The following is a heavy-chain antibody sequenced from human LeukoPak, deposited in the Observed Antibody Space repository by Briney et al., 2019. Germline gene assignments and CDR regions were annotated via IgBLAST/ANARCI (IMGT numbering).Heavy chain of an antibody. V-gene: IGHV4-39*07. CDR1: GDSFSSVTDY. D-gene: IGHD2-21*02. CDR2: IYYSGST. J-gene: IGHJ5*02. Sequence: SETLSLTCTVSGDSFSSVTDYWAWIRQPPGKGLEWIGSIYYSGSTYYNPSLKSRVTISVDTSKNQFSLKLSSVTAADTAVYYCARDLAYCGGDCYSGYNWFDPWGQGTLVTVSS. CDR3: ARDLAYCGGDCYSGYNWFDP.